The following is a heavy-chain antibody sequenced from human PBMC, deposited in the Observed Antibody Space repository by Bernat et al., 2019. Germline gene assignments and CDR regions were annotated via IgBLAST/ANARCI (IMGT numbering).Heavy chain of an antibody. Sequence: QVQLQESGPGLVKPSQTLSLTCTVSGGSISSGSYYWSWIRQPAGKGLEWIGRIYTSGSTYYNPSLKSRVTISVDTSKNQFSLKLSSVTAADTAVYYCAREANWGYLLDYWGQGTLVTVSS. D-gene: IGHD7-27*01. V-gene: IGHV4-61*02. J-gene: IGHJ4*02. CDR1: GGSISSGSYY. CDR3: AREANWGYLLDY. CDR2: IYTSGST.